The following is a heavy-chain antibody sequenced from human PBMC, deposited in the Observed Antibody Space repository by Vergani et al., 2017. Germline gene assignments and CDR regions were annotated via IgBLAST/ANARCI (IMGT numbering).Heavy chain of an antibody. V-gene: IGHV1-8*01. Sequence: QVQLVQSGAEVKKPGASVKVSCKASGYTFTSYDINWVRQATGQGLEWMGWMNPNSGNTGYAQKFQGRVTMTRDTSTSTVYMELSSLRSEDTAVYDCGRDRAIAAAGYWFDPWGQGTLVTVSS. D-gene: IGHD6-13*01. CDR3: GRDRAIAAAGYWFDP. CDR2: MNPNSGNT. J-gene: IGHJ5*02. CDR1: GYTFTSYD.